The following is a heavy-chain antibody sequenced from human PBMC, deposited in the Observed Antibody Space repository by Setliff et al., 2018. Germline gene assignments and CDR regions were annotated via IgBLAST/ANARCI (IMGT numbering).Heavy chain of an antibody. CDR1: GYTFTGHY. J-gene: IGHJ6*04. Sequence: ASVKVSCKASGYTFTGHYIHWVRQAPGQGLEWLGWINPRTGVTNYARKSQGRVTMTRDTSITTVYMDLGRLRSDDTAVYYCARGTDYHGSGSYWAKDVWGKGTTVTVSS. CDR3: ARGTDYHGSGSYWAKDV. CDR2: INPRTGVT. D-gene: IGHD3-10*01. V-gene: IGHV1-2*02.